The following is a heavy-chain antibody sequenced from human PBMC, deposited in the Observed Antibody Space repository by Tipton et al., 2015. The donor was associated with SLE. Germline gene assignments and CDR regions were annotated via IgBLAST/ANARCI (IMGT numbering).Heavy chain of an antibody. CDR3: TRTNLQGSLVDWYFDL. J-gene: IGHJ2*01. Sequence: LRLSCTVSGASISSHYWSWIRQPPGKGLEWIGYMYYTGSAHYNPSLRNRVTMSLDTSKNQFSLKLSSVTAADTAVYYCTRTNLQGSLVDWYFDLWGRGTLVTVSS. D-gene: IGHD5-24*01. CDR2: MYYTGSA. CDR1: GASISSHY. V-gene: IGHV4-59*11.